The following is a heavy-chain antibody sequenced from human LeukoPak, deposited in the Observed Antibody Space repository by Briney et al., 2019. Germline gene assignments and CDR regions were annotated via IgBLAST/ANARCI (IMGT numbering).Heavy chain of an antibody. D-gene: IGHD5-24*01. Sequence: PGGSLRLSCAASGFTFSSYAMSWVRQAPGKGLEWGSAISGSGGSTYYADSVKGRFTISRDNSKNTLYLQMNSLRAEDTAVYYCARSRDGYNYLDYWGQGTLVTVSS. V-gene: IGHV3-23*01. J-gene: IGHJ4*02. CDR1: GFTFSSYA. CDR2: ISGSGGST. CDR3: ARSRDGYNYLDY.